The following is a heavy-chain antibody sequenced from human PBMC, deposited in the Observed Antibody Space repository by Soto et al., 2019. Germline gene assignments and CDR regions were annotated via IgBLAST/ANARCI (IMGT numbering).Heavy chain of an antibody. J-gene: IGHJ4*02. V-gene: IGHV3-33*01. Sequence: GGSLRLSCAASGFTFSSYGMHWVRQAPGKGLEWVAVIWYDGSNKYYADSVKGRFTISRDNSKNTLYLQMNSLRAEDTAVYYCARDSHTAMVYEFDYWGQGTLVTVSS. CDR1: GFTFSSYG. D-gene: IGHD5-18*01. CDR3: ARDSHTAMVYEFDY. CDR2: IWYDGSNK.